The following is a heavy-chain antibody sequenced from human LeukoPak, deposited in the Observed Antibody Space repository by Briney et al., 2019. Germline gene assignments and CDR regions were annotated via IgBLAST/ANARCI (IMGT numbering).Heavy chain of an antibody. Sequence: SVKVSCKASGGTFSSYTISRVRQAPGQGLDWMGGIIPIFATASYAQKFQGRVTITADKSTGTAYMELSSLRSEDTAIFYCARGYCSRTSCYFDYWGQGTLVTVSS. D-gene: IGHD2-2*01. CDR2: IIPIFATA. J-gene: IGHJ4*02. V-gene: IGHV1-69*06. CDR3: ARGYCSRTSCYFDY. CDR1: GGTFSSYT.